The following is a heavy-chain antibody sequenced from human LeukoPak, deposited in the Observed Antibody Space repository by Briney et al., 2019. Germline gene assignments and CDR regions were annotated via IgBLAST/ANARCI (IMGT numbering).Heavy chain of an antibody. V-gene: IGHV4-34*01. CDR2: INHSGST. CDR1: GGSFSGYY. D-gene: IGHD3-16*01. J-gene: IGHJ4*02. Sequence: PSETLSLTCAVSGGSFSGYYWSWIRQPPGKRLEWIGEINHSGSTNYNPSLKSRATISVDTSKNQFSLKLTSVTAADTAVYYCARGSVVGLGYWGQGTLVTVSS. CDR3: ARGSVVGLGY.